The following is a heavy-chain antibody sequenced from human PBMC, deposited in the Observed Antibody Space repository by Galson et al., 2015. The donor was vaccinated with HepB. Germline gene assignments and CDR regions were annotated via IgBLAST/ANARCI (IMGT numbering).Heavy chain of an antibody. D-gene: IGHD1-26*01. CDR2: IYHSGST. CDR3: ARESRGSYGSGMDV. J-gene: IGHJ6*02. CDR1: GGSISSSNW. V-gene: IGHV4-4*02. Sequence: SETLSLTCAVSGGSISSSNWWSWVRQPPGKGLEWNGEIYHSGSTNYNPSLKSRVTISVDKSKNQFSLKLSSVTAADTAVYYCARESRGSYGSGMDVWGQGTTVTVSS.